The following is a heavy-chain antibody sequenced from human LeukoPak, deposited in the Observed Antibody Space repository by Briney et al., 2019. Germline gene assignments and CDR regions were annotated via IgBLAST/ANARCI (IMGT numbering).Heavy chain of an antibody. V-gene: IGHV3-7*05. CDR2: IKQDGSET. CDR3: ARDPYSSSWSYGMDV. J-gene: IGHJ6*02. D-gene: IGHD6-13*01. CDR1: GFTFSNYW. Sequence: GGSLGLSCTASGFTFSNYWMSWVRQTPEKGLEWVANIKQDGSETVYVDSVKGRFTISRDNAQTSLYLQMSSLRAEDTAVYYCARDPYSSSWSYGMDVWGQGTTVTVSS.